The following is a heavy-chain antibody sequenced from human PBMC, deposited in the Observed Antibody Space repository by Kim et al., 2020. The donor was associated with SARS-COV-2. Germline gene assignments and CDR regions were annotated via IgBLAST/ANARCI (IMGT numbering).Heavy chain of an antibody. Sequence: SETLSLTCTVSGDSISSSNYYWVWIRQPPGKGLEWIASILYSGSTYYNPSLKTRVTISIDTSKNQLSLKLTSVTAADTAVYYCATWFSCLYGFFDLW. CDR2: ILYSGST. V-gene: IGHV4-39*01. J-gene: IGHJ3*01. D-gene: IGHD3-10*01. CDR3: ATWFSCLYGFFDL. CDR1: GDSISSSNYY.